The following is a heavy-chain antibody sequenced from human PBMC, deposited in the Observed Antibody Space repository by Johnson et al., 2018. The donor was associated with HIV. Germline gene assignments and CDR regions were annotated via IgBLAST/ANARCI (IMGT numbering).Heavy chain of an antibody. CDR1: GFTFDDYA. Sequence: QVQLVESGGGLVQPGRSLRLSCAASGFTFDDYAMHWVRQAPGKGLEWVSGISVDGYIKYYAASVKGRFTISRDHSDNFLYLYMNRLRTDDTAVYYCVRGWHTSGRCDVFDIWGQGTMVTVSS. CDR2: ISVDGYIK. V-gene: IGHV3-30*03. J-gene: IGHJ3*02. CDR3: VRGWHTSGRCDVFDI. D-gene: IGHD6-19*01.